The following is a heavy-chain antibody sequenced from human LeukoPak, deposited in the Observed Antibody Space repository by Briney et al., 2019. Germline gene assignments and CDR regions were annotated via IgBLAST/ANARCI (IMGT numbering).Heavy chain of an antibody. CDR2: INPNSGGT. CDR1: GYTFTGYY. D-gene: IGHD6-6*01. Sequence: GASVTVSCKASGYTFTGYYMHWVRQAPGQGLEWMGWINPNSGGTNYAQKFQGRVTMTRDTSISTAYMELSRLRSGDTAVYYCARDRARIAALSPDYYFDYWSQGTLVTVSS. J-gene: IGHJ4*02. V-gene: IGHV1-2*02. CDR3: ARDRARIAALSPDYYFDY.